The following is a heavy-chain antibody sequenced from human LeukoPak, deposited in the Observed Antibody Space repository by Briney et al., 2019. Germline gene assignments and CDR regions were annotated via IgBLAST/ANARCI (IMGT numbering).Heavy chain of an antibody. J-gene: IGHJ3*02. Sequence: SETLSLTCTVSGGSISPYYWSWIRQPAGKGLEWIGRIYTSGSTNYNPSLKSRVTMSVDPSRNQISLKLSSVTAADTAVYYCARAKDNYRGNDAFDIWGQGTMVTVSS. CDR3: ARAKDNYRGNDAFDI. D-gene: IGHD4/OR15-4a*01. CDR1: GGSISPYY. CDR2: IYTSGST. V-gene: IGHV4-4*07.